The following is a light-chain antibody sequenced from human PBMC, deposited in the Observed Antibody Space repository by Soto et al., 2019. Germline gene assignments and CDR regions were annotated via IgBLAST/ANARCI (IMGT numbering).Light chain of an antibody. V-gene: IGLV2-14*01. CDR2: EVS. J-gene: IGLJ3*02. Sequence: QSALTQPASVSGSPGQSITISCTGTSSDVGGYNYVSWYQQHPGNAPKLMIYEVSHRPSGVSNRFSGSKSGNTASLTISARQAEDDADYYCSSYTNSRSRVFGGGTKVTVL. CDR3: SSYTNSRSRV. CDR1: SSDVGGYNY.